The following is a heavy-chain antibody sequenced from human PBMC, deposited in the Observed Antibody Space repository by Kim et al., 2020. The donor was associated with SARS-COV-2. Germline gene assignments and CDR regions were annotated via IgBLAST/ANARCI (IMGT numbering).Heavy chain of an antibody. D-gene: IGHD3-22*01. CDR1: GGSISTHSYY. CDR2: IYFSGST. CDR3: ARDPPTFYYDSSGYSTFYH. J-gene: IGHJ4*02. Sequence: SETLSLTCTVSGGSISTHSYYWGWIRQPPGKGLEWIGSIYFSGSTYYNPSLKSRVTISVDTSKNQFSLKLTSVTAADTAVYFCARDPPTFYYDSSGYSTFYHWGQGTLVTVSS. V-gene: IGHV4-39*02.